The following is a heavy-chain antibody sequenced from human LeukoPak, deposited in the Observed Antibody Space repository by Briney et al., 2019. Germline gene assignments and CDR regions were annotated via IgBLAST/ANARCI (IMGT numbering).Heavy chain of an antibody. CDR1: GYSISTAYS. Sequence: SETLSFTCTVFGYSISTAYSWGWIRQPPVHWLEWIGTLYHGGSTYYNPSLKSRVTISVDTSKNQFSLKLSSVTAADTAVYYCARRTQDSGSPLYYYYYYMDVWGKGTTVTISS. D-gene: IGHD3-10*01. V-gene: IGHV4-38-2*02. CDR2: LYHGGST. CDR3: ARRTQDSGSPLYYYYYYMDV. J-gene: IGHJ6*03.